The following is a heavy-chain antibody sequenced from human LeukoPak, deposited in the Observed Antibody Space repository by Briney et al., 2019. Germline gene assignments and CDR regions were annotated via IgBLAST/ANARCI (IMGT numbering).Heavy chain of an antibody. CDR3: AREIFDSTSGVSQGFDY. D-gene: IGHD3-3*01. CDR2: MNPNSGNT. V-gene: IGHV1-8*01. CDR1: GYTFTSYD. Sequence: ASVKVSCKASGYTFTSYDINWVRQATGQGLEWMGWMNPNSGNTGYAQKFQGRVTMTRNTSISTAYMELSSLRSGDTAVYFCAREIFDSTSGVSQGFDYWGQGTLVTVSS. J-gene: IGHJ4*02.